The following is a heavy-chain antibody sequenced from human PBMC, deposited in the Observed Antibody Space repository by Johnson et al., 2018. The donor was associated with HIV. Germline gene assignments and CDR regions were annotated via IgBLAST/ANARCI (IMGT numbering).Heavy chain of an antibody. CDR3: ARDAVRIFGVVQDAFDI. J-gene: IGHJ3*02. V-gene: IGHV3-30-3*01. Sequence: QVQLVESGGGFFQPGRSLRLSCAASGFTFSSYAMHWVRQAPGKGLEWVAVISYDGSNKYYADSVKGRFTISRDNSKNTLYLQMNSLRAEDTAVYYCARDAVRIFGVVQDAFDIWGQGTMVTVSS. CDR2: ISYDGSNK. D-gene: IGHD3-3*01. CDR1: GFTFSSYA.